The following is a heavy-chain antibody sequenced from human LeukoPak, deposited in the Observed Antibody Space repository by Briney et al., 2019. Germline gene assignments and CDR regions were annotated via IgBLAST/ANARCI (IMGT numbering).Heavy chain of an antibody. V-gene: IGHV1-18*01. CDR2: ISAYNGNT. Sequence: ASVKVSCKASGYTFTSYGITWVRQAPGQGLEWMGWISAYNGNTNYAQKLQGRVTMTRDTSTSTVYMELSCLRSEDTAVYYCARVKPNYYDSSAYGTFDIWGQGTMVTVSS. CDR1: GYTFTSYG. D-gene: IGHD3-22*01. CDR3: ARVKPNYYDSSAYGTFDI. J-gene: IGHJ3*02.